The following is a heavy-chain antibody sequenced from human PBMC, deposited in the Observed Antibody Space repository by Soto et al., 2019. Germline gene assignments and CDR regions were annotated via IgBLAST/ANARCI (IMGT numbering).Heavy chain of an antibody. Sequence: QLQLQESGPGLVKPSETLSLTCTVSGGSISSSSYYWGWIRQPPGKGLEWIGGIYYSGSTYYNPSLKSRVTISVDTSKNQFSLKLSSVTAADTAVYYCAATWSGYYMVDPWGQGTLVTVSS. D-gene: IGHD3-3*01. CDR3: AATWSGYYMVDP. V-gene: IGHV4-39*01. CDR1: GGSISSSSYY. CDR2: IYYSGST. J-gene: IGHJ5*02.